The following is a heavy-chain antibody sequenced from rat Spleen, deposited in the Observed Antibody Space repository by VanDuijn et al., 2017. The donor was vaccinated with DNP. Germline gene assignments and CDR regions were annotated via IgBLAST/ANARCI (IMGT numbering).Heavy chain of an antibody. V-gene: IGHV5-27*01. CDR3: TRGGRSYFDY. Sequence: EVQLVESGGGSVQPGRSLKLSCVASGFSFRDYDMAWVRQAPSKGLEWVACMSPTTRSSYYRDSVKGRFTISRDNAKSTLYLQMNSLRSEDTATYYCTRGGRSYFDYWGHGVMVTVSS. J-gene: IGHJ2*01. CDR2: MSPTTRSS. D-gene: IGHD1-11*01. CDR1: GFSFRDYD.